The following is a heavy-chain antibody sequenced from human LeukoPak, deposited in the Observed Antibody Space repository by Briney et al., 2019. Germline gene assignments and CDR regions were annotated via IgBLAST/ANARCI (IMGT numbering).Heavy chain of an antibody. CDR2: ISGSGGST. D-gene: IGHD5-18*01. J-gene: IGHJ4*02. CDR1: GFTFSSYA. Sequence: GGSLRPSCAASGFTFSSYAMSWVRQAPGKGLEWVSAISGSGGSTYYADSVKGRFTISRDNSKNTLYLQMNSLRAEDTAVYYCAKRRITAMGRDYFHYWGQGTLVTVSS. CDR3: AKRRITAMGRDYFHY. V-gene: IGHV3-23*01.